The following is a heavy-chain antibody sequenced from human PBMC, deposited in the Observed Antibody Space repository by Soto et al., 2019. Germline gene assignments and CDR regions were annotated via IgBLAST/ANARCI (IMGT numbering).Heavy chain of an antibody. J-gene: IGHJ4*02. CDR3: ARLQSDKYYFDY. V-gene: IGHV4-59*08. CDR1: GGSISSYY. Sequence: PSETLSLTCTVSGGSISSYYWSWIRQPPGKGLEWIGYIYYSGSTNYNPSLKSRVTISVDTSKNQFSLKLSSVTAADTAVYYFARLQSDKYYFDYWGQGTLVTVSS. CDR2: IYYSGST. D-gene: IGHD4-4*01.